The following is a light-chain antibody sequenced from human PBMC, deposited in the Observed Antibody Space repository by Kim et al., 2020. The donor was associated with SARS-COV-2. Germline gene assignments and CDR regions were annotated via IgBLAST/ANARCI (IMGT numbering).Light chain of an antibody. J-gene: IGLJ2*01. CDR3: QAWDSSTAV. CDR1: KWGDKD. CDR2: QDS. Sequence: ETQGTEADSACCEEKWGDKDDCGHQQKQGQHSVLGNYQDSKRPAGIPARFSGSNSGNTATLTIRGTQAMDEADYYCQAWDSSTAVFGGGTQLTVL. V-gene: IGLV3-1*01.